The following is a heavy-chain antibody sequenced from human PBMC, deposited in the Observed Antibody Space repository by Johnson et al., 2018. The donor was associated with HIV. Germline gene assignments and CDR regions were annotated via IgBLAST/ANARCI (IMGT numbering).Heavy chain of an antibody. V-gene: IGHV3-11*01. CDR3: AKDLLGGNKGFDAFDI. CDR1: GFIFSDYY. D-gene: IGHD4-23*01. Sequence: QVQLVESGGGLVQPGGSLRLSCAASGFIFSDYYMTWIRQAPGKGLESISYISSSGRTIYYADSVKGRFTISRDNAKNSLYLQMNSLRAEDTALYYCAKDLLGGNKGFDAFDIWGQGTMVTASS. CDR2: ISSSGRTI. J-gene: IGHJ3*02.